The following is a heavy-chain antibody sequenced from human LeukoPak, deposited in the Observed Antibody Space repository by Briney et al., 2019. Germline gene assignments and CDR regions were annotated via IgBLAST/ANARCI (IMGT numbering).Heavy chain of an antibody. D-gene: IGHD2-21*02. J-gene: IGHJ2*01. Sequence: GASVKVSCKASGGTFSSYAISWVRQAPGQGLEWMGGIIPIFGTANYAQKFQGRVTITTDESTSTAYMELSSLRSEDTAVYYCARAKTAYCGGDCYSVPWYFDLWGRGTLVTVSS. CDR1: GGTFSSYA. V-gene: IGHV1-69*05. CDR3: ARAKTAYCGGDCYSVPWYFDL. CDR2: IIPIFGTA.